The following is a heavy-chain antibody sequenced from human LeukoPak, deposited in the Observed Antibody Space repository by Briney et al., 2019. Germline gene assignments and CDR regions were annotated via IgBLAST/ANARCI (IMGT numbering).Heavy chain of an antibody. CDR1: GGSISSYY. CDR3: ARRIAVTGSFDY. J-gene: IGHJ4*02. V-gene: IGHV4-59*08. CDR2: IYYSGST. Sequence: SETLSLTCTVSGGSISSYYWSWIRQPPGKGLEWIGYIYYSGSTNYNPSLRSRVTISIITSKTQFSLKLRSVTATDTALYYCARRIAVTGSFDYWGQGTLVTVSS. D-gene: IGHD6-19*01.